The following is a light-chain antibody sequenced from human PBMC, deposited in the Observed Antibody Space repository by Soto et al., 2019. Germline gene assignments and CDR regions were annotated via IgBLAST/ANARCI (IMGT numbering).Light chain of an antibody. Sequence: QSALTQPASVSGSPGQSITISCTGTSSDVGGYNYVSWYQVKPGKVPKLTIFEVSNRPSGVSNRFSGSKSGNTASLTNSGLQAEDEADYNCSSYTSSSDLGEVLFGGGTKLTVL. J-gene: IGLJ2*01. V-gene: IGLV2-14*01. CDR3: SSYTSSSDLGEVL. CDR2: EVS. CDR1: SSDVGGYNY.